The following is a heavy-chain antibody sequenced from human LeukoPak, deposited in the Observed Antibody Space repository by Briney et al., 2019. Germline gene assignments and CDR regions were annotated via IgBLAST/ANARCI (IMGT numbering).Heavy chain of an antibody. CDR2: ISYDGSNK. CDR3: AKDSWFGELADAAFDI. CDR1: GFTFSSYG. J-gene: IGHJ3*02. V-gene: IGHV3-30*18. Sequence: PGGSLRLSCAASGFTFSSYGMHWVRQAPGKGLEWVGVISYDGSNKYYADSVRGRFTIPRDNSKHTPYLQMNSLRAEDTAVYYCAKDSWFGELADAAFDISGQGTMVTVSS. D-gene: IGHD3-10*01.